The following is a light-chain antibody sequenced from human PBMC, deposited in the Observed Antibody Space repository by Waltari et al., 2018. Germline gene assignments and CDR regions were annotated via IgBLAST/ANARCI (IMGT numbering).Light chain of an antibody. V-gene: IGLV3-19*01. CDR1: SLRSQY. CDR2: SVN. J-gene: IGLJ2*01. Sequence: SSELTQDPAVSVALGQTVKITCEGDSLRSQYASWYQQKPGQAPIFSMFSVNSRPAGVPDRFSGSRSGNTASLTITEAQAEDEGDYYCSSRDSSGDHVVFGGGTRLTVL. CDR3: SSRDSSGDHVV.